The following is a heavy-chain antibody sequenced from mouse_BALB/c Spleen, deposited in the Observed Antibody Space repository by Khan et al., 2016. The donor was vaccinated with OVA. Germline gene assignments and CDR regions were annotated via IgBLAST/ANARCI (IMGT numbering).Heavy chain of an antibody. J-gene: IGHJ3*01. Sequence: QVQLQQSGAELVRPGVSVKISCKGSGYTFTDYAMHWVKQSHAKSLEWIGVISTYYGDADYNQKFKGKATMTVDKSSSTAYMEIARLTSEASASYCCARRSGNSRFAYWGQGTLVTVSA. CDR1: GYTFTDYA. CDR3: ARRSGNSRFAY. V-gene: IGHV1S137*01. CDR2: ISTYYGDA. D-gene: IGHD1-3*01.